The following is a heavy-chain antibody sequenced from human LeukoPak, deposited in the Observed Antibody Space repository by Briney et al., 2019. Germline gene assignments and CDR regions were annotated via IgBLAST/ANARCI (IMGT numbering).Heavy chain of an antibody. D-gene: IGHD3-10*01. V-gene: IGHV3-33*01. CDR2: IWYDGSNT. CDR1: GFTFSSYG. CDR3: ARGTFSPQGSYYGR. Sequence: GGSLRLSCAASGFTFSSYGMHWVRQAPGKGLEWVAFIWYDGSNTYYADSVKGRLTISRDNSKNTLYMQMNSLRAEDTAVYYCARGTFSPQGSYYGRWGQGTRVTVSS. J-gene: IGHJ4*02.